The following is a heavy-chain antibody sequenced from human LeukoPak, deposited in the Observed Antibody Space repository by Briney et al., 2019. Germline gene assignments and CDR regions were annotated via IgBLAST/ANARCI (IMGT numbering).Heavy chain of an antibody. CDR3: ARPYYDSSGYAVDV. CDR1: GFTFSRSA. J-gene: IGHJ6*04. Sequence: GGSLRLSCAASGFTFSRSAMHWVRQAPGKGLEWVAIISYDGGNKYYTDSVKGRFTISRDNAKNSLYLQMNSLRAEDTAVYYCARPYYDSSGYAVDVWGKGTTVTVSS. D-gene: IGHD3-22*01. V-gene: IGHV3-30*04. CDR2: ISYDGGNK.